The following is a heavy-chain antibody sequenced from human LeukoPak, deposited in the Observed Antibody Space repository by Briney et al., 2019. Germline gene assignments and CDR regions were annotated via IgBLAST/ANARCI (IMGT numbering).Heavy chain of an antibody. Sequence: PSGTLSLTCAVSGGSISSSNWWSWVRQPPGKGLEWIGEIYHSGSTNYNPSLKSRVTISVDKSKNQFSLKLSSVTAADTAVYYCARGARFYDYVWGSYRPDAFDIWGQGTMVTVSS. J-gene: IGHJ3*02. CDR1: GGSISSSNW. CDR3: ARGARFYDYVWGSYRPDAFDI. CDR2: IYHSGST. D-gene: IGHD3-16*02. V-gene: IGHV4-4*02.